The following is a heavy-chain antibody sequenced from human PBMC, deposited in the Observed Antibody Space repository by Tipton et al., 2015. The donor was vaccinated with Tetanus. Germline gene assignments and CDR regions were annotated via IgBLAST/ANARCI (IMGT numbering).Heavy chain of an antibody. J-gene: IGHJ4*02. Sequence: EVQLVQSGGEVKKPGESLKISCKGSGYIFNNYWIGWVRQKPGKGLEWMGIIYPGDSDTRYSTSFQGQVTISVDKSINTAYLRWSSLKASDTSMFYCARAHCTDGVCNFDFWGQGALVTVAS. CDR3: ARAHCTDGVCNFDF. CDR1: GYIFNNYW. CDR2: IYPGDSDT. D-gene: IGHD2-8*01. V-gene: IGHV5-51*01.